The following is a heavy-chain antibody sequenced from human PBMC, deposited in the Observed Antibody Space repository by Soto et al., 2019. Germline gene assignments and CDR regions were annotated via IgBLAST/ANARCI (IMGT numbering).Heavy chain of an antibody. D-gene: IGHD1-20*01. J-gene: IGHJ3*02. CDR3: ARDLTGTTQYAFAI. V-gene: IGHV1-69*08. CDR2: IIPILGIA. Sequence: QVQLVQSGAEVKKPGSSVKVSCKASGGTFSSYTISWVRQAPGQGLEWMGRIIPILGIANYAQKCQGRVTITADKSTSTAYMELSSLRSEDTAVYYCARDLTGTTQYAFAIWGQGTMVTVSS. CDR1: GGTFSSYT.